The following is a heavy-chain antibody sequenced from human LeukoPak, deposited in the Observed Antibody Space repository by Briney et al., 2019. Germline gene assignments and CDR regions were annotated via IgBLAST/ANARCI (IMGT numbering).Heavy chain of an antibody. J-gene: IGHJ6*03. D-gene: IGHD3-10*01. CDR3: ARGPLGVSYYYYYMDV. V-gene: IGHV4-61*01. CDR2: IYYSGST. CDR1: GYSISSGYY. Sequence: PSETLSLTCTVSGYSISSGYYWSWIRQPPGKGLEWIGYIYYSGSTNYNPSLKSRVTISVDTSKNQFSLKLSSVTAANTAVYYCARGPLGVSYYYYYMDVWGKGTTVTVSS.